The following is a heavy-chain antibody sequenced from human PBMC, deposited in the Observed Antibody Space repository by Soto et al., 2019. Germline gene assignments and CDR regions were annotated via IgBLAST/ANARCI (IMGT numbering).Heavy chain of an antibody. CDR3: ARILATGYCSGRSCYPDAFDI. CDR1: GFSLSNARMG. J-gene: IGHJ3*02. CDR2: IFSNDEK. Sequence: QVTLKESGPVLVKPTETLTLTCTVSGFSLSNARMGVSWIRQPPGKALEWLAHIFSNDEKSYSTSLKSRLTISKDTSKSQVVLTMTNMDPVDTATYYCARILATGYCSGRSCYPDAFDIWGQGTMVTVSS. D-gene: IGHD2-15*01. V-gene: IGHV2-26*01.